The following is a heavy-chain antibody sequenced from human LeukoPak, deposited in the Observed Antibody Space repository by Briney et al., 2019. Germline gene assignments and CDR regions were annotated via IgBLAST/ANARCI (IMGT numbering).Heavy chain of an antibody. D-gene: IGHD6-19*01. CDR1: GGTFKNYA. V-gene: IGHV1-69*13. CDR3: ARVGGSGSFDS. J-gene: IGHJ4*02. Sequence: ASVKVSCKASGGTFKNYAISWVRQAPGQGLEWMGGILPIFGTTNYAQKFQARVTITADESTSTAYMKMSSLRPEDMAVYYCARVGGSGSFDSWGQGTLVSVSS. CDR2: ILPIFGTT.